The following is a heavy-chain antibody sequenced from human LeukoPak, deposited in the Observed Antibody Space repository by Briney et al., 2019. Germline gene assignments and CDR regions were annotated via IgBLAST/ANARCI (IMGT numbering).Heavy chain of an antibody. Sequence: GGSLRLSCAASGFTVSSNYMSWVRQAPGKGLEWVSVIYSGGSTYYADSVKGRFTISRDNSKNTLYLQMNSLRAEDTAVYYCARVKPRWFGELLPYFDYWGQGTLVTVSS. CDR2: IYSGGST. CDR1: GFTVSSNY. CDR3: ARVKPRWFGELLPYFDY. V-gene: IGHV3-53*01. D-gene: IGHD3-10*01. J-gene: IGHJ4*02.